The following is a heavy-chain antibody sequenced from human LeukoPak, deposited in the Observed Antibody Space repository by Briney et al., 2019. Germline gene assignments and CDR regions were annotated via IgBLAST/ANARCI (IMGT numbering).Heavy chain of an antibody. V-gene: IGHV1-2*02. Sequence: ASVKVSCKASGYTFTGYYMHWVRQDPGQGLEWMGWIKPNSGGTNYAQKFQGRVTMTRDTSISTADMELSRLRSDDTAVYYCASELDRGAFDIWGQGTMVTVSS. D-gene: IGHD1-1*01. CDR2: IKPNSGGT. CDR1: GYTFTGYY. J-gene: IGHJ3*02. CDR3: ASELDRGAFDI.